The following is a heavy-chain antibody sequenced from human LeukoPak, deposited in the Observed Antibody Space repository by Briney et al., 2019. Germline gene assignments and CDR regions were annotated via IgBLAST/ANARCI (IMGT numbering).Heavy chain of an antibody. CDR3: AKEAGYSYGFDY. CDR2: ISYDGSNK. Sequence: GGSLRLSCEASGFTFSNYGIHWVRQAPGKGLEWVAVISYDGSNKYYADSVKGRCTISRDKSKNTVYLQMNSLRAEDTAVYYCAKEAGYSYGFDYWGQGTLVTVSS. D-gene: IGHD5-18*01. J-gene: IGHJ4*02. CDR1: GFTFSNYG. V-gene: IGHV3-30*18.